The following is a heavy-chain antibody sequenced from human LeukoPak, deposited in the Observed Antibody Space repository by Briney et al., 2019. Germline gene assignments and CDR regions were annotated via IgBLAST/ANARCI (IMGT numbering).Heavy chain of an antibody. V-gene: IGHV3-23*01. Sequence: GGSLRLSCAASGFTFSTYAMSWVRQAPGKGLEWVSAISSTGGYTYYADSVKGRFTISRDNSKNTLYLQMCSLRAEDTALYYCARIKDASVGYYFDYWGQGILVTVSS. J-gene: IGHJ4*02. CDR3: ARIKDASVGYYFDY. D-gene: IGHD5/OR15-5a*01. CDR2: ISSTGGYT. CDR1: GFTFSTYA.